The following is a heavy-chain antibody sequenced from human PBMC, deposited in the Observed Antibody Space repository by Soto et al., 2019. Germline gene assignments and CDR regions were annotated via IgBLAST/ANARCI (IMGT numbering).Heavy chain of an antibody. D-gene: IGHD5-12*01. V-gene: IGHV3-73*01. CDR2: IRSKANSYAT. CDR1: GFTFSGSA. CDR3: TRPKDYYSGYDLYAFDI. J-gene: IGHJ3*02. Sequence: EVQLVESGGGLVQPGGSLKLSCAASGFTFSGSAMHWVRQASGKGLEWVGRIRSKANSYATAYAASVKGRFTISRDDSKNTAYLQMNSLKTEDTAVYYCTRPKDYYSGYDLYAFDIWGQGTMLTVSS.